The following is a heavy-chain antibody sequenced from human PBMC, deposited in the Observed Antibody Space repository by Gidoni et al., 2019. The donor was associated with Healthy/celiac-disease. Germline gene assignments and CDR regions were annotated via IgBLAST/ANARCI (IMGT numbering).Heavy chain of an antibody. CDR2: ISYDGSNK. V-gene: IGHV3-30-3*01. J-gene: IGHJ6*02. Sequence: WVAVISYDGSNKYYADSVKGRFTISRDNSKNTLYLQMNSLRAEDTAVYYCARNPSRQTYYYDSSGYYSAYYYYYCMDVWGQGTTVTVSS. CDR3: ARNPSRQTYYYDSSGYYSAYYYYYCMDV. D-gene: IGHD3-22*01.